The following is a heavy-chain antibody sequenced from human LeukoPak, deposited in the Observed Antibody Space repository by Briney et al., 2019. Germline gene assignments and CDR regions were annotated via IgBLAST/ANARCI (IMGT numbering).Heavy chain of an antibody. Sequence: GGSLRLSCAASGFNFNSYWMSWARQAPGKGLECVANIKQDGSEIYFVDSVKGRFTISRDNAKGSLYLQMNSLRGEDTAVYYCARARYGSGGYFFDFWGQGTLVTVSS. V-gene: IGHV3-7*04. CDR1: GFNFNSYW. D-gene: IGHD3-10*01. J-gene: IGHJ4*02. CDR3: ARARYGSGGYFFDF. CDR2: IKQDGSEI.